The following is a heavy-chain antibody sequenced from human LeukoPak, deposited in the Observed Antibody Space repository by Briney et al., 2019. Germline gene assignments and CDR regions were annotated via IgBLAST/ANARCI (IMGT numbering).Heavy chain of an antibody. J-gene: IGHJ4*02. CDR3: ARDNNGGFDS. D-gene: IGHD1/OR15-1a*01. CDR2: TYSSGST. CDR1: GFTVSSNS. Sequence: LRLSCAASGFTVSSNSMTWVRQAPGKGLEWIGRTYSSGSTYYNPSFKSRLTMSLDTSKNQFSLKLTSVTVADTAVYYCARDNNGGFDSWGQGTLVIVPS. V-gene: IGHV4-30-4*01.